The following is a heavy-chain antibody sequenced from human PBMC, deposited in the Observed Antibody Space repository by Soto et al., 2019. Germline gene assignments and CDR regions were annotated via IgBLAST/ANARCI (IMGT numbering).Heavy chain of an antibody. CDR1: SGSISSYY. V-gene: IGHV4-59*01. J-gene: IGHJ3*02. CDR2: IYYSGST. CDR3: ARDRGYSGYDGTDTFDI. Sequence: SETLSLTCTVTSGSISSYYWSWIRQPPGKGLEWIGYIYYSGSTNYNPSLKSRVTISVDTSKNQFSLKLSSVTAADTAVYYCARDRGYSGYDGTDTFDIWGQGTMVTVSS. D-gene: IGHD5-12*01.